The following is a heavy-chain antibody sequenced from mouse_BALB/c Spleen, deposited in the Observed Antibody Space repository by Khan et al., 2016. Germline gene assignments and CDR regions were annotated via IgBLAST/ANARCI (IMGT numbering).Heavy chain of an antibody. CDR3: ARAGDYPYYAMDY. CDR1: GYTFTNYG. CDR2: INSNTGEP. Sequence: QMQLVQSGPELKKPGETVKISCKASGYTFTNYGMNWVKQAPGKGLKWMGWINSNTGEPTYAEEFKGRFAFSLDTSASTAYLQINNLKSEDTATYFCARAGDYPYYAMDYWGQGTSVTVSS. J-gene: IGHJ4*01. D-gene: IGHD2-13*01. V-gene: IGHV9-3*02.